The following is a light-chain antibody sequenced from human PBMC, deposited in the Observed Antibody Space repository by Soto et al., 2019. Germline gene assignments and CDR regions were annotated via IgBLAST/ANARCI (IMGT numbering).Light chain of an antibody. V-gene: IGLV2-14*01. CDR3: GSYTSSSTVV. CDR2: EFS. J-gene: IGLJ1*01. Sequence: QSALTQPASVSGSPGQSITISCTGTSSDVGGYNYVSWYQPHPGKAPKHIIYEFSNRPSGASNRFSGSKSGNTASLTISGLQADDEADYYCGSYTSSSTVVFGIGTKVTVL. CDR1: SSDVGGYNY.